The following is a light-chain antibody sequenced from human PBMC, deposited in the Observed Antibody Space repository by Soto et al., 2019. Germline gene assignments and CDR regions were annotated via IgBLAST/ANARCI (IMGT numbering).Light chain of an antibody. J-gene: IGKJ1*01. CDR2: GVS. CDR1: QSLTSSY. Sequence: VVLTQSPGTLSLSPGETATLSFRASQSLTSSYLAWYQQRPGQAPSLLIYGVSSRATGIPDRFSGSGSGTDFTLTITRLEPEDFAVYYCQHYGYSLWTFGQGTKVDI. CDR3: QHYGYSLWT. V-gene: IGKV3-20*01.